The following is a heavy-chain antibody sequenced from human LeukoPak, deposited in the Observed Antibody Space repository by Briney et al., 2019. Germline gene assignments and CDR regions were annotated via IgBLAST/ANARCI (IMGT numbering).Heavy chain of an antibody. V-gene: IGHV3-33*01. CDR3: ARDLGGGYSYGYLDL. J-gene: IGHJ2*01. D-gene: IGHD5-18*01. CDR1: GFTFSSYG. Sequence: PGGSLRLSCAASGFTFSSYGMHWVRQAPGKGLEWVAVIWYDGSNKYYADSVKGRFTISRDNSKNTLYLQMNSLRAEDTAVYYCARDLGGGYSYGYLDLWGRGTLVTVSS. CDR2: IWYDGSNK.